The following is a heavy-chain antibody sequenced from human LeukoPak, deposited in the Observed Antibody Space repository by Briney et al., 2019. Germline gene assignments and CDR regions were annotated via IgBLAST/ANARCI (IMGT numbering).Heavy chain of an antibody. Sequence: KTSETLSLTCTVSGGSISSGSYYWSWIRQPAGKGLEWIGRIYTSGSTNYNPSLKSRVTISVDTSKNQFSLKLSSVTAADTAVYYCAREPPIYCSSTSCYHDAFDIWGQGTMVTVSS. D-gene: IGHD2-2*01. V-gene: IGHV4-61*02. CDR2: IYTSGST. CDR3: AREPPIYCSSTSCYHDAFDI. CDR1: GGSISSGSYY. J-gene: IGHJ3*02.